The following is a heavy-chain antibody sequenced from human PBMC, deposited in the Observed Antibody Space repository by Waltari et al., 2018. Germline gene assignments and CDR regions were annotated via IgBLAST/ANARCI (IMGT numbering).Heavy chain of an antibody. CDR2: IYYSGST. Sequence: QVQLQESGPGLVKPSETLSLTCTVSGGSISSNYWRWIRRPPGKGLEWIGYIYYSGSTNYNPSLKSRVTISVDTSKNQFSLKLSSVTAADTAVYYCARAAGSSWKNWFDPWGQGTLVTVSS. J-gene: IGHJ5*02. D-gene: IGHD6-13*01. CDR3: ARAAGSSWKNWFDP. CDR1: GGSISSNY. V-gene: IGHV4-59*01.